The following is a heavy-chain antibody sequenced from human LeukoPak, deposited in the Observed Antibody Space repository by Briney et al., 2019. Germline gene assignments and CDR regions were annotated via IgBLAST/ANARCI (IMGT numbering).Heavy chain of an antibody. J-gene: IGHJ4*02. CDR3: AKHMGSSGGYYFPD. Sequence: GGSLRLSCAASGFTFNSYAMSWVRQAPGKGLEWVSTMPSSGDSTYYADSVKGRFTISRDNSKNTLHVQMNSLRAEDTAVYYCAKHMGSSGGYYFPDWGQGTLVTVSS. D-gene: IGHD3-22*01. V-gene: IGHV3-23*01. CDR1: GFTFNSYA. CDR2: MPSSGDST.